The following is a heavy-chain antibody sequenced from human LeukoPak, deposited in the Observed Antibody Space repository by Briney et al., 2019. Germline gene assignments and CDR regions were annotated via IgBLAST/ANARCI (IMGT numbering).Heavy chain of an antibody. J-gene: IGHJ4*02. CDR3: ARTGKAVAEIPFDY. D-gene: IGHD6-19*01. CDR1: GGSFSGYY. V-gene: IGHV4-34*01. Sequence: PSETLSLTCAVYGGSFSGYYWSWIRQPPGKGLEWIGEINHSGSTNYNPSLKSRVTISVDTSKNQFSLKLSSVTAADTAVYYCARTGKAVAEIPFDYWGQGTLVTVSS. CDR2: INHSGST.